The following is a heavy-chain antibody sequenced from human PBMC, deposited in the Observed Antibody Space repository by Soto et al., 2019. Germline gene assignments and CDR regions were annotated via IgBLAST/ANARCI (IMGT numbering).Heavy chain of an antibody. J-gene: IGHJ4*02. Sequence: PGESLKISCKGSGYSFSTHWIGWVRQMPGKGLEWMGIIYPGDSDTRYSPSFQGQVTISADKSISTAYLQWSSLKASDTAMYYCARHGVGDILTGQPDYWGQRTPVTVSS. CDR3: ARHGVGDILTGQPDY. CDR1: GYSFSTHW. D-gene: IGHD3-9*01. CDR2: IYPGDSDT. V-gene: IGHV5-51*01.